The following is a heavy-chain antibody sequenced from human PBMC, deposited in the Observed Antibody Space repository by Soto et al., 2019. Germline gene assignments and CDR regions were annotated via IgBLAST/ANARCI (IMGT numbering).Heavy chain of an antibody. D-gene: IGHD3-16*01. CDR1: GFTFSSFV. CDR2: IYHDGSNK. Sequence: QVQLVESGGGGVQPGRSLRLSCATSGFTFSSFVMHWVRQAPGKGLEWVAVIYHDGSNKYYADSVKGRFTISRDNSKSTLYLQMNSPTAEDTAVYYYASRVGAVDDLGQGTLVTVSS. V-gene: IGHV3-33*01. J-gene: IGHJ4*01. CDR3: ASRVGAVDD.